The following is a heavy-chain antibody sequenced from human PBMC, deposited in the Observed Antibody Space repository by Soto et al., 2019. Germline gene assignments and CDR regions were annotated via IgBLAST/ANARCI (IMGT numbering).Heavy chain of an antibody. CDR1: GFTFSSYA. J-gene: IGHJ4*02. Sequence: PGGSLGLSCAASGFTFSSYAISWFRQAPGKGLEWVSAISGSGGSTYYADSVKGRFTISRDNSKNTLYLQMNSLRAEDTAVYYCAKGRTGYLFDYWGQGTLVTVSS. D-gene: IGHD3-9*01. CDR3: AKGRTGYLFDY. CDR2: ISGSGGST. V-gene: IGHV3-23*01.